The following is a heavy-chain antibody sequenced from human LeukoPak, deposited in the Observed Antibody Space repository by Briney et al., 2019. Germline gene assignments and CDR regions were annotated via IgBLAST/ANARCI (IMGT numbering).Heavy chain of an antibody. CDR2: IYTSGST. CDR3: ARHILQPNYYDSSGYYHDAFDI. Sequence: SETLSLTCTVSGGSISSYYWSWIRQPPGKGLEWIGYIYTSGSTNYNPSLKMRVTISVDTSQNQFSLKLSSVTAADTAAYYCARHILQPNYYDSSGYYHDAFDIWGQGTMVTVSS. D-gene: IGHD3-22*01. J-gene: IGHJ3*02. V-gene: IGHV4-4*09. CDR1: GGSISSYY.